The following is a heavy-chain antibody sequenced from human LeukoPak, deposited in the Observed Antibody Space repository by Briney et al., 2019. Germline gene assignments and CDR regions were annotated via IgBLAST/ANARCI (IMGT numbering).Heavy chain of an antibody. CDR1: GFTFSTYG. Sequence: PGGSLRLSCAASGFTFSTYGMHWVRQAPGKGLEWVAVIYYDGSNKYYADSVKGRFTISRDNSKNTLYLQMNSLRAEDTAVYYCARDFYYGSFYYFDYWGQGTLVTVSS. D-gene: IGHD3-10*01. CDR2: IYYDGSNK. J-gene: IGHJ4*02. CDR3: ARDFYYGSFYYFDY. V-gene: IGHV3-33*01.